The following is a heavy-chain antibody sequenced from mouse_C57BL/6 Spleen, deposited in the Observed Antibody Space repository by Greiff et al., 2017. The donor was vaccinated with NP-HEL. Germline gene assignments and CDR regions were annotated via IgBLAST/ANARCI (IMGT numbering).Heavy chain of an antibody. CDR3: ARSYGSNWYFDV. D-gene: IGHD1-1*01. Sequence: VQLVESGPELVKPGASVKISCKASGYAFSSSWMNWVKQRPGKGLEWIGRIYPGDGDTNYNGKFKGKATLTADKSSSTAYMQLSSLTSEDSAVYFCARSYGSNWYFDVWGTGTTVTVSS. J-gene: IGHJ1*03. CDR2: IYPGDGDT. CDR1: GYAFSSSW. V-gene: IGHV1-82*01.